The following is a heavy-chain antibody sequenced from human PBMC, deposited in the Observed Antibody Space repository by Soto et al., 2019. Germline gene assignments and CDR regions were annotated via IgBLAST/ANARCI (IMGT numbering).Heavy chain of an antibody. Sequence: EVHLLESGGGLVQPGGSLRLSCEASAFTFSNQAMSWVRQAPGKGLEWVSTISGNGGSTYHADSVRGRFTISRDNSKNTLYLQMNSLRDEDTAVYYCGPQILWFGELPDFDHWGQGTLVTVSS. CDR1: AFTFSNQA. V-gene: IGHV3-23*01. CDR3: GPQILWFGELPDFDH. J-gene: IGHJ4*02. CDR2: ISGNGGST. D-gene: IGHD3-10*01.